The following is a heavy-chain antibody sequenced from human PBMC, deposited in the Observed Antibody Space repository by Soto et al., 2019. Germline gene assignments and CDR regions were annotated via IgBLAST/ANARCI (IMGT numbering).Heavy chain of an antibody. Sequence: QVQLVQSGAEVKKPGASVKVSCKALGYTFTGFYMHWVRQAPGQGLEWMGWINPKSGDTEYAQKFQGRVTIARDTSASTAYMELSSLRPEDTAVYYCAREHDFWSNYCFDYWGQGTLVTVSS. V-gene: IGHV1-2*02. CDR2: INPKSGDT. CDR1: GYTFTGFY. CDR3: AREHDFWSNYCFDY. D-gene: IGHD3-3*01. J-gene: IGHJ4*02.